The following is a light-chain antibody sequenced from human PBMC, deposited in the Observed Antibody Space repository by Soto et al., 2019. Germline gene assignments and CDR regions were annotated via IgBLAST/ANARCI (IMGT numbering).Light chain of an antibody. Sequence: HSALTQPASVSGSPGQSITISCTGTRSDVGGYNYVSWYQQHPGKAPKLMIFEVNNRPSGVSNRFSGSKSGNTASLTISGLQAEDEADYFCSSFTSTNTWVFGGGTKLTVL. J-gene: IGLJ3*02. CDR2: EVN. CDR1: RSDVGGYNY. CDR3: SSFTSTNTWV. V-gene: IGLV2-14*01.